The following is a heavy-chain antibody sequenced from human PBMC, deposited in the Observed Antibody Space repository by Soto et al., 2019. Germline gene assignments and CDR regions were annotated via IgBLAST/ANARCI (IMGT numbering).Heavy chain of an antibody. V-gene: IGHV3-33*08. D-gene: IGHD1-26*01. CDR2: IRFDGSDE. J-gene: IGHJ4*02. CDR3: ARDGVGATTFFGFLDY. CDR1: ASIFKGHG. Sequence: QVQLVESGGGVVQPGGSLRLSCAASASIFKGHGMHWVRQAPGKGLEWVAIIRFDGSDEHYGGSVEGRFTISRDNSKNMLYLQMNSLRVEDTAVYYCARDGVGATTFFGFLDYWGQGTLVTVAS.